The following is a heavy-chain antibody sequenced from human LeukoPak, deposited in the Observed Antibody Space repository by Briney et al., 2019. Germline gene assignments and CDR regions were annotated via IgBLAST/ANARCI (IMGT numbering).Heavy chain of an antibody. D-gene: IGHD1-26*01. V-gene: IGHV3-7*01. J-gene: IGHJ4*02. CDR2: IKENGREK. CDR1: GFTFSGYW. Sequence: GGSLRLSCGVSGFTFSGYWMSWVRQAPGKGLEWVANIKENGREKFYADSVKGRFTISRDNAKNSLYLEINSLRAEDTAVYFCARDLVGASYYWGQGTLVTVSS. CDR3: ARDLVGASYY.